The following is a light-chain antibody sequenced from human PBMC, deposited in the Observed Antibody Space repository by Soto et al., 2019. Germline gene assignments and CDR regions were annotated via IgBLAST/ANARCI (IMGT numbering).Light chain of an antibody. J-gene: IGLJ2*01. CDR1: NIGSKT. CDR3: QVWDANTDHVV. Sequence: SYELTQPLSVSVAPGQTARLTCGGSNIGSKTVHWYQQKPGQAPVLVVYDDADRPSGIPERFSGSNSGNTAALTISRVEAGHEADYYCQVWDANTDHVVFGGGTKLTVL. CDR2: DDA. V-gene: IGLV3-21*02.